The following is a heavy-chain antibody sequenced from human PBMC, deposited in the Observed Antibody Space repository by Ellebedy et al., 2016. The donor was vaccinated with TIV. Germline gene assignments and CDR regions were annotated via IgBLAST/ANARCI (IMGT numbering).Heavy chain of an antibody. CDR1: GYSISSGYY. Sequence: SETLSLXXTVSGYSISSGYYWDWIRQPPGKGLEWIGSIYHSGSTYYNPSLKSRVTISVDTSKNQFSLKLSSVTAADTAVYYCARDGWELSMDFDYWGQGTLVTVSS. CDR3: ARDGWELSMDFDY. CDR2: IYHSGST. J-gene: IGHJ4*02. D-gene: IGHD1-26*01. V-gene: IGHV4-38-2*02.